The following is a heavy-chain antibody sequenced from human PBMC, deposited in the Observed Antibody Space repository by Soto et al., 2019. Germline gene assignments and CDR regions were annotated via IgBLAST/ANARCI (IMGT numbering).Heavy chain of an antibody. V-gene: IGHV3-33*01. CDR2: IWYDGSKE. Sequence: GSLRLSCAASGLPFNRNGMHWVRQAPGKGLEWVAVIWYDGSKEYYPDSVKGRFTISRDNSKNMLYLQMNSVRVEDTAVYFCARDRSAGNYFYYGMDVWGQGTTVTVSS. D-gene: IGHD1-1*01. J-gene: IGHJ6*02. CDR3: ARDRSAGNYFYYGMDV. CDR1: GLPFNRNG.